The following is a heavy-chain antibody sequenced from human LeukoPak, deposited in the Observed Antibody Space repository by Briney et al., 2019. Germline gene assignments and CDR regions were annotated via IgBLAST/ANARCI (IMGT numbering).Heavy chain of an antibody. CDR2: ISSSSSYI. V-gene: IGHV3-21*01. D-gene: IGHD3-22*01. J-gene: IGHJ4*02. CDR3: ARPAYCYDSSGYYH. Sequence: PGGSLRLSCAASGFTFSSYSMNWVRQAPGKGLEWVSSISSSSSYIYYADSVKGRFTISRDNAKNSLYLQMTSLRREDTAVQYCARPAYCYDSSGYYHWGQGTLVTVSS. CDR1: GFTFSSYS.